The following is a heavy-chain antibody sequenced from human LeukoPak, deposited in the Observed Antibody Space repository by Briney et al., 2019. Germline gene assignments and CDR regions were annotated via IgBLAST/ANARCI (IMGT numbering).Heavy chain of an antibody. V-gene: IGHV3-7*01. Sequence: PGGSLRLSCAASGFTFSRYWMSWVRQAPGKGLEWVVNIKQDGSEKYYVDSVNGRFTISRDNAKNSLYLQMNSLRAEDTAVYYCAELGITMIGGVWGKGTTVTISS. CDR1: GFTFSRYW. CDR2: IKQDGSEK. D-gene: IGHD3-10*02. J-gene: IGHJ6*04. CDR3: AELGITMIGGV.